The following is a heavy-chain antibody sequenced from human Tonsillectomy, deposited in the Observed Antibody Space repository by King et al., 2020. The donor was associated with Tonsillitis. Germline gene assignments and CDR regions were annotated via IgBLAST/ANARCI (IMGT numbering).Heavy chain of an antibody. J-gene: IGHJ5*02. CDR2: IYHSGST. CDR1: GGSISSSNW. CDR3: ARDVWSGYYNWFDP. V-gene: IGHV4-4*02. D-gene: IGHD3-3*01. Sequence: QLQESGPGLVKPSGTLSLTCAVSGGSISSSNWWSWVRQPPGKGLVWIGEIYHSGSTNCNPSLKSRVTILVDKSKNQFSLKLGSLTAAGTAVYYCARDVWSGYYNWFDPWGQGTLVTVSS.